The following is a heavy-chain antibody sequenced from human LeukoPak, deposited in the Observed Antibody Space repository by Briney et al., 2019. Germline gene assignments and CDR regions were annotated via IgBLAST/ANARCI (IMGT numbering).Heavy chain of an antibody. CDR3: ARQYCSGGSCYEDY. CDR2: INWNGGST. D-gene: IGHD2-15*01. Sequence: GGSLRLSCAASGFTFDDYGMSWVRQAPGKGLEWVSGINWNGGSTGYADSVKGRFTISRDNAKNSLYLQMNSLRAEDTALYYCARQYCSGGSCYEDYWGQGTLVTVSS. V-gene: IGHV3-20*04. CDR1: GFTFDDYG. J-gene: IGHJ4*02.